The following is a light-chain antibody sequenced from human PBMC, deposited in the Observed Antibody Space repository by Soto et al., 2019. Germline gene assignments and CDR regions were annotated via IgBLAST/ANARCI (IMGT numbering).Light chain of an antibody. J-gene: IGLJ2*01. V-gene: IGLV1-47*01. CDR2: RSD. CDR1: SSNIGSNH. CDR3: SALDDSLSGVV. Sequence: QAVVTQPPSTSGTPGQRVTISCSGSSSNIGSNHVYWYQQFPGMAPKLLMYRSDQRPTGVPDRFSGSKSGTSASLAISGLRSDDEADYYCSALDDSLSGVVFGGGTKLTVL.